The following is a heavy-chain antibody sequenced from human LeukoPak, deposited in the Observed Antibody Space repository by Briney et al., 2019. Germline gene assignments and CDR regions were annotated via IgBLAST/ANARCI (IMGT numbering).Heavy chain of an antibody. D-gene: IGHD6-19*01. Sequence: PGGSLRLSCAASGFTVSSNYMGWVRQAPGKGLEWVSVIYSGGSTYYADSVKGRFTISRDNSKNTLYLQMNSLRAEDAAVYYCARGPYSSGWYFDDDFYFDYWGQGTLVTVSS. CDR3: ARGPYSSGWYFDDDFYFDY. J-gene: IGHJ4*02. V-gene: IGHV3-53*01. CDR1: GFTVSSNY. CDR2: IYSGGST.